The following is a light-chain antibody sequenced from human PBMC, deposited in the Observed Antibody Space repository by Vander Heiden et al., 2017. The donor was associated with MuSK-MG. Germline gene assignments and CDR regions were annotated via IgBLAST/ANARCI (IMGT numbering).Light chain of an antibody. J-gene: IGLJ1*01. Sequence: QSALTQPASVSGSPGQSITISCTGSSGDVGAYIYVSWYRQYPGKAPQLIIYDVTNRPSGVSHRFSGSRSGNTAYLTISGLQPEDEAEYYCNSYTNSGTYVLGTGTKVTVL. CDR3: NSYTNSGTYV. V-gene: IGLV2-14*01. CDR2: DVT. CDR1: SGDVGAYIY.